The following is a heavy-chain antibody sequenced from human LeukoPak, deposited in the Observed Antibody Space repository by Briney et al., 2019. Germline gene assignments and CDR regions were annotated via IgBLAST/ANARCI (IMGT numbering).Heavy chain of an antibody. CDR2: IYYSGST. J-gene: IGHJ4*02. Sequence: SETLSLTCTVSGGSVSSGSHYWSWIRQPPGKELEWIGYIYYSGSTYYNPSLKSRVTISVDTSKNQFSLKLSSVTAADTAVYYCARTYYYDSSGYYPLDYWGQGTLVTVSS. V-gene: IGHV4-30-4*01. CDR3: ARTYYYDSSGYYPLDY. D-gene: IGHD3-22*01. CDR1: GGSVSSGSHY.